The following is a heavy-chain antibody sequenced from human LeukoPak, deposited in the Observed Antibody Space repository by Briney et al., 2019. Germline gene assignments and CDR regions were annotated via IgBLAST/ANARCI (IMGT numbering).Heavy chain of an antibody. CDR1: GYTFTGYY. V-gene: IGHV1-2*06. CDR3: AGTFPYYYGSGSFYYYMDV. D-gene: IGHD3-10*01. Sequence: ASVKVSCKASGYTFTGYYMHWVRQAPGQGLEWMGRINPNSGGTNYAQKFQGRVTMTRDTSISTAYMELSRLRSDDTAGYYCAGTFPYYYGSGSFYYYMDVWGKGTTVTVSS. CDR2: INPNSGGT. J-gene: IGHJ6*03.